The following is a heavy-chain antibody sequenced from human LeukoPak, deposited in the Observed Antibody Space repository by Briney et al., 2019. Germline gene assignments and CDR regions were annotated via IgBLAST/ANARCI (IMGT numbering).Heavy chain of an antibody. CDR1: GFTFSSYG. V-gene: IGHV3-33*01. CDR3: ARDGSGRWYFDY. J-gene: IGHJ4*02. CDR2: IWYDGSNK. Sequence: GGSLRLSCAASGFTFSSYGMHWVRQAPGKGLEWVAVIWYDGSNKYYADSMKGRFTISRDNSKNTLYLQMNSLRAEDTAVYYCARDGSGRWYFDYWGQGTLVTVSS. D-gene: IGHD3-10*01.